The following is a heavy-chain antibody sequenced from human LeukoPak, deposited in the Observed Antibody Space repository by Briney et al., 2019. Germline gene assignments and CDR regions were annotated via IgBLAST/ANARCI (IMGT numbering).Heavy chain of an antibody. D-gene: IGHD2-15*01. V-gene: IGHV3-23*01. CDR3: ARDQDIVVVVAATNNAFGI. CDR2: IFPSGGEI. J-gene: IGHJ3*02. CDR1: GFTFSTFA. Sequence: GGSLRLSCAASGFTFSTFAMIWVRQPPGKGLEWVSSIFPSGGEIHYADSVKGRFTISRDNSKNTLYLQMNSLRAEDTAVYYCARDQDIVVVVAATNNAFGIWGQGTMVTVSS.